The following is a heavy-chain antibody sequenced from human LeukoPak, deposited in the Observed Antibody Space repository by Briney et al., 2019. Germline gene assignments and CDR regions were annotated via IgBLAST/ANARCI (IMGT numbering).Heavy chain of an antibody. V-gene: IGHV5-51*01. CDR1: GNSFTSYY. J-gene: IGHJ4*02. Sequence: GESLKISCKGSGNSFTSYYIGWVRQLLGKGLEWMGIIFLGDSDTRYSPSFQGQVTISVDKSISTAYLQWSSLKASDTAMYYCARYSPRGGYYDSSGYPDYWGQGTLVTVSS. CDR3: ARYSPRGGYYDSSGYPDY. D-gene: IGHD3-22*01. CDR2: IFLGDSDT.